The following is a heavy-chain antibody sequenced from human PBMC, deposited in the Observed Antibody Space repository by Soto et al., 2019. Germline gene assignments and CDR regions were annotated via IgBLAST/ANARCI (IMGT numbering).Heavy chain of an antibody. D-gene: IGHD3-10*01. V-gene: IGHV3-30-3*01. CDR2: ISYDGSNK. Sequence: GGSLRLSCAASGFTFSSYAMHWVRQAPGKGLEWVAVISYDGSNKYYADSVKGRFTISRDNSKNTLYLQMNSLRAEDTAVYYCARDWRSIGGATDRWLGELTKPDYWGQGTLVTVSS. CDR3: ARDWRSIGGATDRWLGELTKPDY. CDR1: GFTFSSYA. J-gene: IGHJ4*02.